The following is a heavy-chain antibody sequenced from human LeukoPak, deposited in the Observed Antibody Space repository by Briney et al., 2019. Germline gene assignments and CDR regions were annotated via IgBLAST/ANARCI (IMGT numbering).Heavy chain of an antibody. CDR1: GFTFSSYW. CDR2: INSDGSST. J-gene: IGHJ4*02. Sequence: GGSLRLSCAASGFTFSSYWMHWVRQGPGKGLVWVSRINSDGSSTSYADSVKGRFTISRDNAKNTLYLQMSSLRAEDTAVYFCARDPTEGGTFAYYFDYWGQGTLVTVSS. V-gene: IGHV3-74*01. D-gene: IGHD1-26*01. CDR3: ARDPTEGGTFAYYFDY.